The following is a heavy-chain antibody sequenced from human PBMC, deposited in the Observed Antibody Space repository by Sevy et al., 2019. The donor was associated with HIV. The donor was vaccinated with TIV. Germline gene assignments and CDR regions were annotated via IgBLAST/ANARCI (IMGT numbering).Heavy chain of an antibody. V-gene: IGHV3-23*01. Sequence: GGSLRLSCAASGFTFSSYAMSWVRQAPGKGLEWVSAIRGSGGSTYYADSVKGRFTISRDNSKNTLYLQMNSLRAEDTAVYYCAKDPPEYSSSSGADAFDIWGQGTMVTVSS. CDR2: IRGSGGST. D-gene: IGHD6-6*01. J-gene: IGHJ3*02. CDR3: AKDPPEYSSSSGADAFDI. CDR1: GFTFSSYA.